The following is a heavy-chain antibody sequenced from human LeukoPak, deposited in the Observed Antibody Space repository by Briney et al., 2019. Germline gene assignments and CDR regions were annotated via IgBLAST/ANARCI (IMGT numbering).Heavy chain of an antibody. V-gene: IGHV4-31*03. Sequence: SETLSLTCTVSGGSISSGGYYWSWIRQHPGKGLEWIGYIYYSGSTYYNPSLKSRVTISVDTSKNQFSLKLSSVTAADTAVYYCARFRPANAYGSGSYSEGDAFDIWGQGTVVTVSS. CDR3: ARFRPANAYGSGSYSEGDAFDI. CDR1: GGSISSGGYY. J-gene: IGHJ3*02. CDR2: IYYSGST. D-gene: IGHD3-10*01.